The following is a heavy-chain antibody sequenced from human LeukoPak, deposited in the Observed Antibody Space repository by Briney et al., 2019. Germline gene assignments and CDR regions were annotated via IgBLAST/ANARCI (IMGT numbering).Heavy chain of an antibody. CDR2: IKQDGNDK. J-gene: IGHJ6*03. Sequence: GGSLRLSCVASGFTFSSYWMSWVRQSPGKGLEWVANIKQDGNDKYYVDSVKGRFTISRDNTKNTLYLQMNNLRAEDTAVYYCARRRVYYYYYMDVWGKGTTVTVSS. CDR3: ARRRVYYYYYMDV. CDR1: GFTFSSYW. V-gene: IGHV3-7*01.